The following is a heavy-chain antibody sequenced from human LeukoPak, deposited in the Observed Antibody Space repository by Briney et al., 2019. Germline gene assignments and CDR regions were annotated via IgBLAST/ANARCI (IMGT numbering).Heavy chain of an antibody. CDR2: ISSSSSYI. Sequence: GGSLRLSCAASGFTFSSYSMNWVRQAPGKGLEWVSSISSSSSYIYYADSVKGRFTISRDNAKNSLYLQMNSLRAEDTAVYYCARDQLSYGSGSYYLFDPWGQGTLVTVSS. CDR3: ARDQLSYGSGSYYLFDP. V-gene: IGHV3-21*01. CDR1: GFTFSSYS. D-gene: IGHD3-10*01. J-gene: IGHJ5*02.